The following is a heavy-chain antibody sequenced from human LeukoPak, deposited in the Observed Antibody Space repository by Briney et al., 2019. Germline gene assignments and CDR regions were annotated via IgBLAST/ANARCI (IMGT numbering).Heavy chain of an antibody. V-gene: IGHV3-15*01. CDR2: IKSKTDGGTT. D-gene: IGHD6-13*01. J-gene: IGHJ5*02. Sequence: GGSLRLSCAASGFTFSNARMSWVRQAPGKGLEWVGRIKSKTDGGTTDYAAPVKGRFTISRDDSKNTLYLQMNSLKTEDTAVYYCTTDRHRLLDIAAAGFDPWGQGTLVTVSS. CDR1: GFTFSNAR. CDR3: TTDRHRLLDIAAAGFDP.